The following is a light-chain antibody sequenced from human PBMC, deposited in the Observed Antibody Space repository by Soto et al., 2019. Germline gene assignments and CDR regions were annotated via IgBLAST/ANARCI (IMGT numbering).Light chain of an antibody. CDR3: QQYDNWPRYT. Sequence: EIVMTQSPATLSVSPGETATLSCRAAQSVNRNLAWYQQKPGQPPRLLIYAASTRATGIPAKFTGSGSGTHFTLTITGLQSEDFALYYCQQYDNWPRYTFGQGTRLEIK. J-gene: IGKJ5*01. CDR1: QSVNRN. V-gene: IGKV3-15*01. CDR2: AAS.